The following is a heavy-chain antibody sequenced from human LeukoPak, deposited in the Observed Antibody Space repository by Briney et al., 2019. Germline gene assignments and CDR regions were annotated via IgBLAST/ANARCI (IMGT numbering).Heavy chain of an antibody. CDR3: AKDHTKEGWRYFDL. V-gene: IGHV3-30*02. CDR2: IWYDGSNQ. Sequence: PGGSLKLSCAASGFTFSNYGMHWVRQGPGKGLEWLTFIWYDGSNQYYADSVKGRFTISRDNSKNTLYLQVNSLTAEDTAVYYCAKDHTKEGWRYFDLWGRGTLVTVSS. J-gene: IGHJ2*01. CDR1: GFTFSNYG. D-gene: IGHD2-15*01.